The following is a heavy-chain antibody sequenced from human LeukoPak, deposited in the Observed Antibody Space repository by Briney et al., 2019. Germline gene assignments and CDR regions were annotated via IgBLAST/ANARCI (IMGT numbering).Heavy chain of an antibody. Sequence: SETLSLTCTVSGGSISSSSYYWGWIRQPPGKGLEWVGTIYYTGSTYYNPSLKSRVTISVDTSKNQRSLKLSSVTAADTAVYYCARRRGWYPVDYWGQGTLVTVSS. J-gene: IGHJ4*02. D-gene: IGHD6-19*01. CDR2: IYYTGST. CDR3: ARRRGWYPVDY. V-gene: IGHV4-39*01. CDR1: GGSISSSSYY.